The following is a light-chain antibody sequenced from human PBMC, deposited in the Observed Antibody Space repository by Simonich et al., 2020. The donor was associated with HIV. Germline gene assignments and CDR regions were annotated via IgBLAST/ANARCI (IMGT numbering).Light chain of an antibody. CDR1: QSVLYRSSNKNY. CDR3: QQYYNTPYT. J-gene: IGKJ2*01. CDR2: WAA. V-gene: IGKV4-1*01. Sequence: DIVMTQSPDSLAVSLGERATINCRSSQSVLYRSSNKNYLAWYQQKPGQPPKLLIYWAAPRESGVPDRFSGSGSGTDFPLTISSLQAEDVAVYYCQQYYNTPYTFGQGTKLEIK.